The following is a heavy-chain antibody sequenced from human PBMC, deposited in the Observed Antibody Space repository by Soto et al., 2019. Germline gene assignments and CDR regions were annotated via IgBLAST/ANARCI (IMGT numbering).Heavy chain of an antibody. CDR2: IYYSGST. V-gene: IGHV4-31*03. D-gene: IGHD3-22*01. J-gene: IGHJ1*01. Sequence: SETLSLTCTVSGGSISSGGYYWSWIRQHPGKGLEWIGYIYYSGSTYYNPSLKSRVTISVDTSKNQFSLKLSSVTAADTAVYYCARSPASYYYDSSGYYYAEYFQHWGQGTLVTVSS. CDR3: ARSPASYYYDSSGYYYAEYFQH. CDR1: GGSISSGGYY.